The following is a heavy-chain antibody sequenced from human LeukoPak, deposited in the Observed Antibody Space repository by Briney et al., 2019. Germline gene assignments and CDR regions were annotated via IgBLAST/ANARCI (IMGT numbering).Heavy chain of an antibody. J-gene: IGHJ4*02. D-gene: IGHD3-10*01. CDR3: ARAGAGLWFGELSVFDY. Sequence: PSETLSLTCTVSGGSISSGDYFWSWIRQPPGKGLEWIGYIYNSGSTYYNPSLKSRVTISVDTSKNQFSLKLSSVTAADTAVYYCARAGAGLWFGELSVFDYWGQGTLVTVSS. V-gene: IGHV4-30-4*01. CDR1: GGSISSGDYF. CDR2: IYNSGST.